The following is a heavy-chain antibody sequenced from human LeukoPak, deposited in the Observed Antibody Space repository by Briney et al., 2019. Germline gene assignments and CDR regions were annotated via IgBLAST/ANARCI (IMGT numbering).Heavy chain of an antibody. V-gene: IGHV4-34*01. J-gene: IGHJ6*02. CDR1: GGSISSGGYS. Sequence: SETLSLTCAVSGGSISSGGYSWSWIRQPPGKGLEWIGEINHSGSTNYNPSLKSRVTISVDTSKNQFSLKLSSVTAADTAVYYCARVSKITFGGVIVIPSRYYYGMDVWGQGTTVTVSS. D-gene: IGHD3-16*02. CDR2: INHSGST. CDR3: ARVSKITFGGVIVIPSRYYYGMDV.